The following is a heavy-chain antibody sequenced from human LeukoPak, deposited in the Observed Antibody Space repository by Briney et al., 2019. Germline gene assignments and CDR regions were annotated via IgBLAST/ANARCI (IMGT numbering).Heavy chain of an antibody. CDR3: ARSGYYDILSGYLYFFDY. CDR2: IYYSGST. V-gene: IGHV4-39*01. D-gene: IGHD3-9*01. Sequence: PSETLSLTCTVSGGSISSSSYYWGWIRQPPGKGLEWIGSIYYSGSTYYNPSLKSRVTISVDTSKNQFSLKLSSVTAADTAVYYCARSGYYDILSGYLYFFDYWGQGTLVTVPS. J-gene: IGHJ4*02. CDR1: GGSISSSSYY.